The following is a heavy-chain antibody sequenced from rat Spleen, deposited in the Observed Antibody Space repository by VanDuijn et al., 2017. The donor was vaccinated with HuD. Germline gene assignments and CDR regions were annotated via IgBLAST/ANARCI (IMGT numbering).Heavy chain of an antibody. J-gene: IGHJ4*01. CDR2: ISYGDRSGHSST. CDR1: GFTFSNYG. V-gene: IGHV5-19*01. D-gene: IGHD4-3*01. Sequence: EVQLVESGGGLVQPGRSLKLSCAASGFTFSNYGMHWIRQAPTKGLEWVATISYGDRSGHSSTYYRDSVKGRFTISRDNAKSTLSLQMDSLRSEDTATYYCARHNSGYGVMDAWGQGASVTVSS. CDR3: ARHNSGYGVMDA.